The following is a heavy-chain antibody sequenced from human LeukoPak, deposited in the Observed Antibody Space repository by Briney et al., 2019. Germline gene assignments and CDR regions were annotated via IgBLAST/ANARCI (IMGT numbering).Heavy chain of an antibody. D-gene: IGHD6-19*01. J-gene: IGHJ5*02. CDR3: ARRIAVAGTNWFDP. Sequence: SVKVSCKASGGTFSSYAISWVRQAPGQGLEWMGGIIPIFGTANYAQKFQGRVTITADESTSTAYMELSSLRSEDTAVYYCARRIAVAGTNWFDPWGQGTLVTVSS. V-gene: IGHV1-69*13. CDR1: GGTFSSYA. CDR2: IIPIFGTA.